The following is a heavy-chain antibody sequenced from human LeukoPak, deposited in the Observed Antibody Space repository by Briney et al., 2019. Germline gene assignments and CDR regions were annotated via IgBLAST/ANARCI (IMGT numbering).Heavy chain of an antibody. CDR2: INPNSGGT. V-gene: IGHV1-2*02. CDR1: VYIFTGYY. J-gene: IGHJ4*02. D-gene: IGHD1-1*01. Sequence: ASVTVSCKASVYIFTGYYIHWVRQAPGHGLEWMGWINPNSGGTNHAQKFQGRVTLTRDTSISTAYMELSSLNSDDTAVYYCARALSNLRLYYFDFWGQGSLVTVSS. CDR3: ARALSNLRLYYFDF.